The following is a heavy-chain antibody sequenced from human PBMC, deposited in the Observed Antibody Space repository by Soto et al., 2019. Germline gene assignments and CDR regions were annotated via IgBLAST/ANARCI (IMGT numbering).Heavy chain of an antibody. CDR1: GGSISSGGYY. CDR2: IYNSGST. CDR3: ASDCKTTCKY. Sequence: SSETLSLTCTVSGGSISSGGYYWSWIRQHPGKGLEWIGYIYNSGSTYYNPSLKSRVTISVDTSKNQFSLKLSSVTAADTAVSYCASDCKTTCKYWGRGTRITV. V-gene: IGHV4-31*03. J-gene: IGHJ4*02. D-gene: IGHD1-1*01.